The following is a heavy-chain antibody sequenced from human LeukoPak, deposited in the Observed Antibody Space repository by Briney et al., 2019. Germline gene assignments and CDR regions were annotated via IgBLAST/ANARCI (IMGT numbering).Heavy chain of an antibody. V-gene: IGHV3-23*01. Sequence: PGGSLRLSCAASGFTFSNSAMSWVRQAPGKGLEWVSGISGSGGRTYYADSVKGRFSISRDSSKNILYLQMNSLRAEDTAVYYCARGLADSSGFGAFDIWGQGTMVTVSS. J-gene: IGHJ3*02. CDR1: GFTFSNSA. CDR2: ISGSGGRT. D-gene: IGHD3-22*01. CDR3: ARGLADSSGFGAFDI.